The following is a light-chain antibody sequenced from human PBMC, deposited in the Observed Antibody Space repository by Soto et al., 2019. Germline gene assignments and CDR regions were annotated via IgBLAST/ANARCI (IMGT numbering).Light chain of an antibody. V-gene: IGKV2-28*01. J-gene: IGKJ1*01. CDR3: MQALQTPT. CDR2: SGS. CDR1: QSLLHSNGYSY. Sequence: DIVMTQFPLSLPVTPGEPASISCRSSQSLLHSNGYSYLDWYLQKPGQSPQLLIYSGSNRASGVPDRFSGSGSGTDFTLNITRGEAEDVGVYYCMQALQTPTFGQGTKVEIK.